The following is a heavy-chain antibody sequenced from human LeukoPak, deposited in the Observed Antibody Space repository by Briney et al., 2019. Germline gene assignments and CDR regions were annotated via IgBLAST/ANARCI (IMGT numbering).Heavy chain of an antibody. CDR1: GYTFTGYY. Sequence: ASVKVSCKASGYTFTGYYMHWVRQAPGQGLEWMGIINPSGGSTSYAQKFQGRVTMTRDTSTSTVYMELSSLRSEDTVVYYCARSRGYSYGYYYYGMDVWGQGTTVTVSS. V-gene: IGHV1-46*01. CDR2: INPSGGST. CDR3: ARSRGYSYGYYYYGMDV. D-gene: IGHD5-18*01. J-gene: IGHJ6*02.